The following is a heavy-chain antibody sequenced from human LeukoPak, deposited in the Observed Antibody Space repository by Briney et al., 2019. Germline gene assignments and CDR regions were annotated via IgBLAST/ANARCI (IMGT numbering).Heavy chain of an antibody. J-gene: IGHJ4*02. CDR3: AATMVRGVHTHFDY. CDR2: VYYSGST. CDR1: GGSITIYY. D-gene: IGHD3-10*01. V-gene: IGHV4-59*08. Sequence: SETLSLTCTVSGGSITIYYWSWIRQPPGKGLEWIGYVYYSGSTSYNTSLKSRVTISVDTSKKQFSLKLSSVTAADTAVYYCAATMVRGVHTHFDYWGQGTLVTVSS.